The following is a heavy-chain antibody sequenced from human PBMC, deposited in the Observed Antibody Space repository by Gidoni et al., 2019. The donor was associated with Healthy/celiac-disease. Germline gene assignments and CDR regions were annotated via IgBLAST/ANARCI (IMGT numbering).Heavy chain of an antibody. V-gene: IGHV3-23*01. D-gene: IGHD3-3*01. CDR1: GLTFRSYA. Sequence: EVQLLESGGGLVQPGGSLRLSCAVSGLTFRSYAMSWVRQAPGKGLEWVSAISGSGGSTYYADSVKGRFTISRDNSKNTLYLQMNSLRAEDTAVYYCAKDAPDYDFWSGDLYYYYGMDVWGQGTTVTVSS. CDR2: ISGSGGST. CDR3: AKDAPDYDFWSGDLYYYYGMDV. J-gene: IGHJ6*02.